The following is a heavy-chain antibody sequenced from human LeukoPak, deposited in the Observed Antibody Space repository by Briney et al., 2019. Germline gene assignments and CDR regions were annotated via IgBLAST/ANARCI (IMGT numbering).Heavy chain of an antibody. D-gene: IGHD3-3*01. Sequence: ASVKVSCKASGYTFTSYGLSWVRQAPGEGLEWMGWISAYNGNTNYAQKLQGRVTMTTDTSTSTAYMELRSLRSDDTAVYYCAREGTTIFGVAHFDYWGQGTLVTVSS. J-gene: IGHJ4*02. CDR3: AREGTTIFGVAHFDY. V-gene: IGHV1-18*01. CDR2: ISAYNGNT. CDR1: GYTFTSYG.